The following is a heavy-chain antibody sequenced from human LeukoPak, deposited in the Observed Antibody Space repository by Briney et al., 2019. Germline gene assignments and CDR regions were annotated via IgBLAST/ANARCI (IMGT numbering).Heavy chain of an antibody. V-gene: IGHV3-53*01. D-gene: IGHD3-10*01. CDR1: GFTVGTNY. Sequence: PGGSLRLSCAASGFTVGTNYMSWVRRAPGKGLEWVSLIYSGSSTYYANSVKGRFTISRDNSKNTVYLQMNSLRAEDTAVYYCTRVPYGNYHYYYMDVWGKGTTVTVSS. CDR2: IYSGSST. CDR3: TRVPYGNYHYYYMDV. J-gene: IGHJ6*03.